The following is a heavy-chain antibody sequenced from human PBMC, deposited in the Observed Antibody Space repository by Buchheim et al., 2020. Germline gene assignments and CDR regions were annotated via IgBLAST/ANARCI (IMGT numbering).Heavy chain of an antibody. J-gene: IGHJ5*02. CDR3: ARRYDFWSGCFDP. CDR2: IKHRGST. Sequence: QVKLQQWGAGLLKPSETLSLTCGIYGESFSDYYWTWIRHSPGKGLEWIGEIKHRGSTNYSPSLVSRVAISIDTSKNQFSLKLNSVSVADTAVYYCARRYDFWSGCFDPWGQGIL. V-gene: IGHV4-34*02. CDR1: GESFSDYY. D-gene: IGHD3-3*01.